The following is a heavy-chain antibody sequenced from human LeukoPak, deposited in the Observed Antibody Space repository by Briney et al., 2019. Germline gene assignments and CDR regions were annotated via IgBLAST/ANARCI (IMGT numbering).Heavy chain of an antibody. CDR2: ISGGGGNA. V-gene: IGHV3-23*01. CDR3: AREGRHYYDSSGYWGSFDY. D-gene: IGHD3-22*01. CDR1: GFTFSSYA. J-gene: IGHJ4*02. Sequence: GGSLRLSCAASGFTFSSYAMSWVRQAPGKGLEWVSAISGGGGNAYYADSVKGRFTISRDNSKNTLYLQMNSLRAEDTAVYYCAREGRHYYDSSGYWGSFDYWGQGTLVTVSS.